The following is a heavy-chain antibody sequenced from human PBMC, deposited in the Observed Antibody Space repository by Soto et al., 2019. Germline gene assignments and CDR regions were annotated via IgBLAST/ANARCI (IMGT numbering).Heavy chain of an antibody. V-gene: IGHV1-69*13. Sequence: SVKVSCKASVYTFTKYYFHWVRQAPGQGLEWMGGIIPIFGTANYAQKFQGRVTITADESTSTAYMELSSLRSEDTAVYYCARAKRSGYPYYFDYWGQGTLVTVSS. CDR3: ARAKRSGYPYYFDY. CDR1: VYTFTKYY. D-gene: IGHD3-3*01. CDR2: IIPIFGTA. J-gene: IGHJ4*02.